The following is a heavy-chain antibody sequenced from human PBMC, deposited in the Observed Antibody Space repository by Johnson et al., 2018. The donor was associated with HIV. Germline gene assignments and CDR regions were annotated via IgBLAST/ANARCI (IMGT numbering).Heavy chain of an antibody. Sequence: VQLVESGGGLVQPGGSLRLSCAASGFTVSSNYMSWVRQAPGKGLEWVSVIYSGGSTYYADSVKGRFTISRDNSKNTLYLQMNSLGPEDTALFYCARDRDYGDYQVGAFDIWGQGTMVTVSS. CDR3: ARDRDYGDYQVGAFDI. CDR1: GFTVSSNY. D-gene: IGHD4-17*01. CDR2: IYSGGST. J-gene: IGHJ3*02. V-gene: IGHV3-66*01.